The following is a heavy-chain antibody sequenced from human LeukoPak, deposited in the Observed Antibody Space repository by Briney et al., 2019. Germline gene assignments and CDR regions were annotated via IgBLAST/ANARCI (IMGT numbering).Heavy chain of an antibody. D-gene: IGHD4-23*01. Sequence: GGSLRLSCAASGFTFNNYGMQWVRQAPGKGLEWVTFIRYDGSNTFYTDSVKGRFTISRDNSKNTLYLQMNSLRAEDTAVYYCAKSQYQLRWGDFFDYWGQGTLVTVSS. J-gene: IGHJ4*02. CDR3: AKSQYQLRWGDFFDY. CDR2: IRYDGSNT. V-gene: IGHV3-30*02. CDR1: GFTFNNYG.